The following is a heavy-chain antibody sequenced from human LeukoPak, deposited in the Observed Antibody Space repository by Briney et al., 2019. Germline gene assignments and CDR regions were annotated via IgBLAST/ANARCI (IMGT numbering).Heavy chain of an antibody. Sequence: GGSLRLSCAASGFTFSSYSMNWVRQAPGKGLEWISYMSSRSGIIYYGGSVKGRFTISRDNAKNSLYLQMNSLRPDDTAVYYCAGGVLEAQGWLQWMGTVYSMDVWGQGTPVTVSS. J-gene: IGHJ6*02. D-gene: IGHD5-24*01. CDR2: MSSRSGII. CDR1: GFTFSSYS. CDR3: AGGVLEAQGWLQWMGTVYSMDV. V-gene: IGHV3-48*04.